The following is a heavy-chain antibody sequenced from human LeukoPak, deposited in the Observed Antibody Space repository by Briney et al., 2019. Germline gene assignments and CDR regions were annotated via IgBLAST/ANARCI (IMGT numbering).Heavy chain of an antibody. Sequence: SETLSLTCTVSGGSTSSYYWSWIRQPPGKGLEWIGYIYYSGSTNYNPSLKSRVTISVDTSKNQFSLKLSSVTAADTAVYYCARDQTDDYDRPLGMDVWSQGTTVTVSS. D-gene: IGHD4-17*01. V-gene: IGHV4-59*01. CDR1: GGSTSSYY. CDR3: ARDQTDDYDRPLGMDV. CDR2: IYYSGST. J-gene: IGHJ6*02.